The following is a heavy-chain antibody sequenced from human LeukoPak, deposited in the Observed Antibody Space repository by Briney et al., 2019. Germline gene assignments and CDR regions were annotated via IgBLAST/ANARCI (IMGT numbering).Heavy chain of an antibody. Sequence: SETLSLTCTVSGGFISNYYWCWIRPPPREGLEWIGYIYYSGSTNYNPSLTSRAPISVDTSKNQFSLKLSCVCAADTAGYYCARVAVNWFDPWGQGTLVTVSS. D-gene: IGHD2-15*01. J-gene: IGHJ5*02. CDR3: ARVAVNWFDP. CDR1: GGFISNYY. V-gene: IGHV4-59*01. CDR2: IYYSGST.